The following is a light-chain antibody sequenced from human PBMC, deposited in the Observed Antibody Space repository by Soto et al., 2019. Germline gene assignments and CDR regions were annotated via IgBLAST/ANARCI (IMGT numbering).Light chain of an antibody. CDR3: QQLNTFPFT. CDR2: DAS. Sequence: AIQLTQSPSSLSASVGDRVSITCRASQAISTALAWYQHKPGKPPKLLIYDASSLQTGLPSRFSGSESGTDYTRTISSRQPDDFAIYYCQQLNTFPFTFGQGTRLEIK. J-gene: IGKJ5*01. V-gene: IGKV1-13*02. CDR1: QAISTA.